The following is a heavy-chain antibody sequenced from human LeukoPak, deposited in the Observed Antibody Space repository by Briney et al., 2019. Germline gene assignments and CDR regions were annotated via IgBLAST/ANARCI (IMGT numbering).Heavy chain of an antibody. V-gene: IGHV3-66*01. CDR3: ARDSGYSGSALDL. CDR2: IYSGGNT. CDR1: GFSVNNNY. Sequence: PGGSLRLSCAASGFSVNNNYMSWVRQAPGKGLEWISLIYSGGNTYYADSVKGRFSISRDNSRNTLYLQMHSLRAEDTAVYYCARDSGYSGSALDLWGQGTLVTVFS. J-gene: IGHJ5*02. D-gene: IGHD5-12*01.